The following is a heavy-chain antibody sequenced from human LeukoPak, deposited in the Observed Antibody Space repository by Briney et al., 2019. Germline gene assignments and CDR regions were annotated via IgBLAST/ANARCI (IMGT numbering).Heavy chain of an antibody. CDR3: ATWGVATNYFDY. V-gene: IGHV4-34*01. J-gene: IGHJ4*02. Sequence: PSETLSLTCAVYGGSFSDYYFTWIRQPPGKGLEWIGDINHSGNSSYNKSLKSRVTISVDTSKNQVSLELNSVTGADTAVYYCATWGVATNYFDYWAREPWSPSPQ. CDR1: GGSFSDYY. D-gene: IGHD5-12*01. CDR2: INHSGNS.